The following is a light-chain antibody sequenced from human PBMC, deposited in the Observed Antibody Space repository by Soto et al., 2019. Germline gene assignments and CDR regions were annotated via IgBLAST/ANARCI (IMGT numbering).Light chain of an antibody. V-gene: IGKV2-30*01. Sequence: DVVMTQSPLSLSVTLGQPASISCWSSQSIVYSDGHAYLNWFHQRPGQSPRRLIYQVSKRDSGVPARFSGSGSGTDFTLKISRVEAEDVGVSYCMQGTHWPPTFGRGTKVEIK. CDR1: QSIVYSDGHAY. CDR2: QVS. J-gene: IGKJ1*01. CDR3: MQGTHWPPT.